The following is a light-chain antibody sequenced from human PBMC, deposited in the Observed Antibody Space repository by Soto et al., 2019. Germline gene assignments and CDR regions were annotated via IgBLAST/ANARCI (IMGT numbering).Light chain of an antibody. V-gene: IGKV3-20*01. Sequence: EIVLTQSPGTLSLSPGEGATLSCRASQSVRSGSLAWYQQKPGQAPMLLIFGASSRATDIPDRFSGSGSGTDFTLTIIRVDTEDFAGYYCHHYADSPYTFGQGNKLEI. CDR1: QSVRSGS. CDR3: HHYADSPYT. CDR2: GAS. J-gene: IGKJ2*01.